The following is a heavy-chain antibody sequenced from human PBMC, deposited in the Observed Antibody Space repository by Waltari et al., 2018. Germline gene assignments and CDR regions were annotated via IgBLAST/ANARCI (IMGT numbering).Heavy chain of an antibody. J-gene: IGHJ4*02. V-gene: IGHV4-4*02. CDR1: GDSISNNYW. Sequence: QLQLQESGPGLVKPSGPLSLTCAVSGDSISNNYWWSWVRQPPGKGRECIGQIHGTGRTNYNPSFASRVDVSLDTSNNQFSLKLTSATVADTAVYYCARDRGRGLYLDSWGQGTVITVSP. D-gene: IGHD2-15*01. CDR2: IHGTGRT. CDR3: ARDRGRGLYLDS.